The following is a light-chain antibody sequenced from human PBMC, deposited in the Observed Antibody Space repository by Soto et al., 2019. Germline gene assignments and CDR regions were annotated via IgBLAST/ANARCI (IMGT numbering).Light chain of an antibody. J-gene: IGKJ1*01. CDR1: HSLLYNVNNKKY. Sequence: DIVITQSPDSLAVSLGDRATIKCKSIHSLLYNVNNKKYLGWYQKKEGKPPKVLLYWASYRESGVPERLSGSGYGTDLAITISSMQAEDVEVYYCQQYYDNPWTFGHGTKVDIK. CDR2: WAS. V-gene: IGKV4-1*01. CDR3: QQYYDNPWT.